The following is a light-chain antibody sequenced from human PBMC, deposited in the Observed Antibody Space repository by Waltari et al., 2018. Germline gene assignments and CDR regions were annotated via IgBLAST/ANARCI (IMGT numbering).Light chain of an antibody. Sequence: EIVLTQSPATLSLSLGERAPVPCRASQSVSRALAWYQQKPGQAPRLLIYGASTRATGIPDRFSGSGSGTDFSLTISRLEPDDFAVYYCQHYLKLPVTFGQGTTVEI. CDR1: QSVSRA. CDR3: QHYLKLPVT. V-gene: IGKV3-20*01. J-gene: IGKJ1*01. CDR2: GAS.